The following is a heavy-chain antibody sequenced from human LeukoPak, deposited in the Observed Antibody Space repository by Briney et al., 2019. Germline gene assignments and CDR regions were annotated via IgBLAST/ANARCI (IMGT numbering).Heavy chain of an antibody. D-gene: IGHD1-7*01. Sequence: SGPTLVNPTQTLTLTCTLSGFSLSTSGVGVGWIRQPPGKALEWLMVIYWNDDKRYIPSLKSRLTITKDTSKYQVVLTMTNMDHMDTATYYCAHRYNWNYDYWGQGTLVTVSS. CDR2: IYWNDDK. CDR3: AHRYNWNYDY. J-gene: IGHJ4*02. V-gene: IGHV2-5*01. CDR1: GFSLSTSGVG.